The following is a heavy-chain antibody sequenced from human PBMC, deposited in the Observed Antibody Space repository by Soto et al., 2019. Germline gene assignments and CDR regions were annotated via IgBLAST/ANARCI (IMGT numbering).Heavy chain of an antibody. CDR3: ARIGMATIRSVAFDI. CDR1: GFTLSSHW. D-gene: IGHD5-12*01. CDR2: IKQDGSEK. J-gene: IGHJ3*02. Sequence: PGGSLSLSCAASGFTLSSHWMSWVRQAPGKGLEWVANIKQDGSEKYYVDSVEGRFTISRDNAENSLYLQMNSLRAEDTAVYYCARIGMATIRSVAFDIWGQGTMVTVSS. V-gene: IGHV3-7*03.